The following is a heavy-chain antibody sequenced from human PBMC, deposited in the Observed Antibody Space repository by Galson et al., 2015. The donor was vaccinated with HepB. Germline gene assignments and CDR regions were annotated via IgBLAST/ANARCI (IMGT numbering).Heavy chain of an antibody. CDR1: GFSFSYYA. D-gene: IGHD3-3*01. CDR3: AKGYDSWSGYAYWYFDL. CDR2: INSNGGST. V-gene: IGHV3-23*01. Sequence: SLRLSCAASGFSFSYYAMTWVRQAPGKGLEWVSTINSNGGSTYYDDSVKGRFTISRDNSKSTLYLQMNSLRAEDTAVFYCAKGYDSWSGYAYWYFDLWGRGTLVTVSS. J-gene: IGHJ2*01.